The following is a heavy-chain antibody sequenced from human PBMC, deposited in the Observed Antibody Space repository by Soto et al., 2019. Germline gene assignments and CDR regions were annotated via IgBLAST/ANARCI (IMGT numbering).Heavy chain of an antibody. CDR3: ERGGGNWCFDY. CDR2: IQYSGST. J-gene: IGHJ4*01. CDR1: GHSINSGYY. Sequence: PSETLSLTCAVSGHSINSGYYWGWIRQPPGKGLEWIGSIQYSGSTYDNPSLKSRVTMSMDTSKNQFSLKLSSVTAADTAVYYCERGGGNWCFDYWGQGTPVTVSS. V-gene: IGHV4-38-2*01. D-gene: IGHD2-15*01.